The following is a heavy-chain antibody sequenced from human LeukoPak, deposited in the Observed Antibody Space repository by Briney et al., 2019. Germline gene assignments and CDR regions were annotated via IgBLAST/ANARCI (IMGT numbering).Heavy chain of an antibody. CDR3: ARDTYYYDSSGSYGNYYYYMDV. CDR2: IIPIFGTA. D-gene: IGHD3-22*01. CDR1: GGTFSSYA. V-gene: IGHV1-69*13. J-gene: IGHJ6*03. Sequence: SVKVSCKASGGTFSSYAISWVRQAPGQGLEWMGGIIPIFGTANYAQKFQGRVTITADESTSTAYMELSSLRSEDTAVYYCARDTYYYDSSGSYGNYYYYMDVWGKGATVTVSS.